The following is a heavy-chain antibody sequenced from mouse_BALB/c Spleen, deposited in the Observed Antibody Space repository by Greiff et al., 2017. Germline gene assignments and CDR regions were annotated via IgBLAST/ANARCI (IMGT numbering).Heavy chain of an antibody. J-gene: IGHJ2*01. Sequence: QVQLKQSGPELVKPGALVKISCKASGYTFTSYDINWVKQRPGQGLEWIGWIYPGDGSTKYNEKFKGKATLTADKSSSTAYMQLKSLTSEDSAVYYCARTLPSRGYFDYWGQGTTLTVSS. CDR1: GYTFTSYD. CDR3: ARTLPSRGYFDY. CDR2: IYPGDGST. V-gene: IGHV1S56*01. D-gene: IGHD1-1*01.